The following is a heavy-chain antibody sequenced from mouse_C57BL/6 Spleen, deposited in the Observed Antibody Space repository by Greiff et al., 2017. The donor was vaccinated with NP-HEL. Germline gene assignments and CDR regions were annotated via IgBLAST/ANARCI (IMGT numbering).Heavy chain of an antibody. D-gene: IGHD2-1*01. Sequence: EVQLQQSGAELVRPGASVKLSCTASGFNIKDYYMHWVKQRPEQGLEWIGRIDPEDGDTEYAPKFQGKSTMTADTSSNTAYLQLSSLTSEDTAVYYCTTSIYGNYDYYAMDYWGQGTSVTVSS. CDR2: IDPEDGDT. J-gene: IGHJ4*01. V-gene: IGHV14-1*01. CDR1: GFNIKDYY. CDR3: TTSIYGNYDYYAMDY.